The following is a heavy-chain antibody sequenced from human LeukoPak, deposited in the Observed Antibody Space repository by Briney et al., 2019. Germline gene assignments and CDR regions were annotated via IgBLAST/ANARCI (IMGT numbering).Heavy chain of an antibody. CDR2: IYYSGST. CDR1: GGSISSSSYY. Sequence: SETLSLTCTVSGGSISSSSYYWGWLRQPPGKGLEWIGSIYYSGSTYYNPSLKSRVTISVDTSKNQFSLKLSSVTAADTAVYYCARGKYCSGGSCYAKYYYGMDVWGQGTTVTVSS. CDR3: ARGKYCSGGSCYAKYYYGMDV. V-gene: IGHV4-39*01. D-gene: IGHD2-15*01. J-gene: IGHJ6*02.